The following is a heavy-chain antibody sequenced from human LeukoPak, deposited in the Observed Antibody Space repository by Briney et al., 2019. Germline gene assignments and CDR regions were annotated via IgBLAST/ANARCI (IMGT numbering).Heavy chain of an antibody. CDR3: ARGGFAGIVVVVLGLKNYYYGMDV. J-gene: IGHJ6*02. D-gene: IGHD2-15*01. Sequence: GGSLRLSCAASGFTFSSYAMSWVRQAPGKGLEWVSAISGSGGSTFYADSVKGRFTISRDNSKNTLYLQMNSLRAEDTAVYYCARGGFAGIVVVVLGLKNYYYGMDVWGQGTTVTVSS. CDR2: ISGSGGST. V-gene: IGHV3-23*01. CDR1: GFTFSSYA.